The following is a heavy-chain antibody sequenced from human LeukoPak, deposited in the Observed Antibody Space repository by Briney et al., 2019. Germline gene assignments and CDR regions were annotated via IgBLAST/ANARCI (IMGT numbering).Heavy chain of an antibody. D-gene: IGHD6-13*01. V-gene: IGHV4-4*09. CDR1: GGSISSYY. Sequence: PSETLSLTCTVSGGSISSYYWSWIRQPPGKGLEWIGYIYTSGSTNYNPSLKSRVTISVDTSKNQFSLKLSSVTAADTAVYYCASPFTPPHVRSSWYYMDVWGKGTTVTVSS. J-gene: IGHJ6*03. CDR3: ASPFTPPHVRSSWYYMDV. CDR2: IYTSGST.